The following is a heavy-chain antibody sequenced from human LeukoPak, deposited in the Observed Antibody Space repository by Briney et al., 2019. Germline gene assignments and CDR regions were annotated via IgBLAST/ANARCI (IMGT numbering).Heavy chain of an antibody. Sequence: PSETLSLTCTVSGGSISSYYGSWFRQPPGKGLEWIGYIYYSGSTNYNPSLKSRVTISVDTSKNQFSLKLSSVTAADTAVYYCARWEAAAVDVWGQGTTVTVSS. V-gene: IGHV4-59*01. J-gene: IGHJ6*02. CDR1: GGSISSYY. CDR2: IYYSGST. CDR3: ARWEAAAVDV. D-gene: IGHD6-13*01.